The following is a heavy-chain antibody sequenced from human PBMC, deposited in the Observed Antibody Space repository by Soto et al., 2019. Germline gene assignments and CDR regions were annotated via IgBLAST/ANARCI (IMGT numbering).Heavy chain of an antibody. Sequence: QVQLVQSGAEVKKPGASVKVSCKASGYTFTSYGISWVRQAPGQGLEWMGWISAYNGNPNYAQKLQGRVTMTTDTTDAQKHQGRVTHTTDTTTSTDYIELRRLRSDDTAVYYCPRSAPKRITMIVVEDDNAFDIWGQGTMVTVSS. D-gene: IGHD3-22*01. CDR3: PRSAPKRITMIVVEDDNAFDI. CDR2: ISAYNGNP. CDR1: GYTFTSYG. V-gene: IGHV1-18*01. J-gene: IGHJ3*02.